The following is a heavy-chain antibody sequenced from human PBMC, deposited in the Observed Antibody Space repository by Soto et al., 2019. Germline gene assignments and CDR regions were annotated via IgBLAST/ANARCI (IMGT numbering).Heavy chain of an antibody. D-gene: IGHD1-1*01. J-gene: IGHJ4*02. CDR3: GRVDWNAGAD. V-gene: IGHV3-74*01. CDR2: IRSGGDT. Sequence: EVRRSESGGGLVQPGGSLRLSCVASGLSFSDYWSHWVRQAPGKGLIWVSGIRSGGDTDYADSVKGRFTISRDNAKNTVYLQMNNLGADDTAVYYCGRVDWNAGADWGQGTLVTVSS. CDR1: GLSFSDYW.